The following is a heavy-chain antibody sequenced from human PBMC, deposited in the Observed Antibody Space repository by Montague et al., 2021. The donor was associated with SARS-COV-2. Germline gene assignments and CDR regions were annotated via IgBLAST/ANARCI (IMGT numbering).Heavy chain of an antibody. Sequence: SETLSLTCTVSGGSISSSSYYWGWIRQPPGKGLEWIGSIYYSGSTYYNPSLKSRVTISVDTSKNQFSLKLSSVTAADTAVYYCARFPTSYYYDSKAAPATPVAFDFGGQGKMVTVSS. CDR3: ARFPTSYYYDSKAAPATPVAFDF. V-gene: IGHV4-39*01. CDR2: IYYSGST. CDR1: GGSISSSSYY. D-gene: IGHD3-22*01. J-gene: IGHJ3*01.